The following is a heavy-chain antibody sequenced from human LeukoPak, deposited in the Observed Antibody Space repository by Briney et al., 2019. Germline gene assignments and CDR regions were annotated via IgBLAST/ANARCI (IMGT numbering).Heavy chain of an antibody. V-gene: IGHV3-23*01. D-gene: IGHD3-10*01. Sequence: GGSLRLSCAASGFTFSRNGMTWVRQAPGKGLEWVSAISGSGGSTYYADSVKGRFTISRDNSRNTLYLQMNSLRAEDTAVYYCAKDRRAGSYDYWGQGTLVTVSS. CDR2: ISGSGGST. J-gene: IGHJ4*02. CDR3: AKDRRAGSYDY. CDR1: GFTFSRNG.